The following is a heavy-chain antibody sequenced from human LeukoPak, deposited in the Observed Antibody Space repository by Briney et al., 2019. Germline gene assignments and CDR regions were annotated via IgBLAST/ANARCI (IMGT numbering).Heavy chain of an antibody. CDR3: ARAIAARIFDY. CDR1: GGSISSGSYY. V-gene: IGHV4-61*02. Sequence: PSETLSLTCTVSGGSISSGSYYWSWIRQPAGKGLEWIGRIYTSGSTNYNPSLKSRVTISVDTSKNQFSLKLSSVTAADTAVYYCARAIAARIFDYWGQGTLVTVSS. J-gene: IGHJ4*02. D-gene: IGHD6-6*01. CDR2: IYTSGST.